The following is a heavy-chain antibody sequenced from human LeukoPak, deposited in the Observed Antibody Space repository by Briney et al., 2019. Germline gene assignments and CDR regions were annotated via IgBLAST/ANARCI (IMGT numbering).Heavy chain of an antibody. Sequence: PSETLSLTCTVSGGSISSSSYYWGWIRQPPGKGLEWIGSIYYSGSTYYNPSLKSRVTISVDTSKNQFSLKLSSVTAADTAVYHCAREDSGYSYSHGYWGQGTLVTVSS. J-gene: IGHJ4*02. CDR2: IYYSGST. CDR3: AREDSGYSYSHGY. CDR1: GGSISSSSYY. D-gene: IGHD5-18*01. V-gene: IGHV4-39*07.